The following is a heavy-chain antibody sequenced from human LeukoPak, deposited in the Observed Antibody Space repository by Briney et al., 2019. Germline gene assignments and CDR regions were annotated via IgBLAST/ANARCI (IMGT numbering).Heavy chain of an antibody. Sequence: SETLSLTCTVSGGSISSSDYYWGWIRQPPGKGLEWIGNIYYSGSTYCNPSLKSRVTISVDTSKNLFSLKLSSVTAADTAVYYCARHVWTSCYSDYWGQGTLVTVSS. CDR2: IYYSGST. V-gene: IGHV4-39*01. CDR3: ARHVWTSCYSDY. D-gene: IGHD2-2*02. CDR1: GGSISSSDYY. J-gene: IGHJ4*02.